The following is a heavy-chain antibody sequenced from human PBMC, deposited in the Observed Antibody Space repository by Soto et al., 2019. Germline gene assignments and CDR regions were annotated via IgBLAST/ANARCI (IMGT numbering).Heavy chain of an antibody. CDR1: GFSLSTNGVG. D-gene: IGHD1-26*01. CDR2: IYWDDDE. V-gene: IGHV2-5*02. J-gene: IGHJ4*02. CDR3: AHRASGIKEGIFDY. Sequence: QITLKESGPTLVKPTQTLTLTCTFSGFSLSTNGVGVGWIRQPPGKALEWLALIYWDDDERYSPSLKSRLTITKNTSKNQVVLTMTNMDPVDTATYYCAHRASGIKEGIFDYWGQGTLVTVSS.